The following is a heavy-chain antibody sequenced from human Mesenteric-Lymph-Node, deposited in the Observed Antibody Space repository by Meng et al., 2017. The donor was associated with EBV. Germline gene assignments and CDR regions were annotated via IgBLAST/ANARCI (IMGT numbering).Heavy chain of an antibody. CDR1: GGSVSSGGYS. J-gene: IGHJ4*02. Sequence: QLELQESGSGLVKPAQTLPLTCAVSGGSVSSGGYSWSWIRQPPGKGREWIGYIYHFGSPNYNPSLKSRVTISVDRSKNQFSLNLTSMTAADTAVYYCARRGIAEGFDFWGQGTLVTVSS. CDR2: IYHFGSP. V-gene: IGHV4-30-2*01. CDR3: ARRGIAEGFDF.